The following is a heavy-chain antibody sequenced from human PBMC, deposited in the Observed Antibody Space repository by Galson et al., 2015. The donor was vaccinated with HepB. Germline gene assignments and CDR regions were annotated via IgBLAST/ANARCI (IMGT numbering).Heavy chain of an antibody. Sequence: SLRLSCAASGFTFSDYGVHWVRQAPGKGLEWVAVISYDESEKYYTDSVRGRFTISRDNSKNTLYLQMNGLTTDDTAVYYCAKDLSTSWFLGASDVWGQGTMVTVSS. CDR2: ISYDESEK. J-gene: IGHJ3*01. D-gene: IGHD6-13*01. CDR3: AKDLSTSWFLGASDV. V-gene: IGHV3-30*18. CDR1: GFTFSDYG.